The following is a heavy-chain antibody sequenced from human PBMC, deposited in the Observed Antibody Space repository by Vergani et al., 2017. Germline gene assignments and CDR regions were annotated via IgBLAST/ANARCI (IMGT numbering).Heavy chain of an antibody. Sequence: EVQLVESGGGLVQPGGSLRLSCAASGFTFSSYEMNWVRQAPGKGLEWVSYISSSGSTIYYADSVKGRFTISRDNAKNSLYLQMNSLRAEDTAVYYCARESSGWYSSDYGMDVWGQGTTVTVSS. CDR1: GFTFSSYE. CDR2: ISSSGSTI. V-gene: IGHV3-48*03. CDR3: ARESSGWYSSDYGMDV. J-gene: IGHJ6*02. D-gene: IGHD6-19*01.